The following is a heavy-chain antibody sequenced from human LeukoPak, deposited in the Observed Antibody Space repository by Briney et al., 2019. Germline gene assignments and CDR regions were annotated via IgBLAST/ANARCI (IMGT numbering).Heavy chain of an antibody. Sequence: GGSLRLSCAASGFTFSSYGMHWVRQAPGKGLEWVAFIRYDGSNKYYADSVKGRFTISRDNSKNTLYLQMNSLRAEDTAVYYCAKTAFRGYSYGPFDYWGQGTLVTVSS. D-gene: IGHD5-18*01. J-gene: IGHJ4*02. V-gene: IGHV3-30*02. CDR1: GFTFSSYG. CDR3: AKTAFRGYSYGPFDY. CDR2: IRYDGSNK.